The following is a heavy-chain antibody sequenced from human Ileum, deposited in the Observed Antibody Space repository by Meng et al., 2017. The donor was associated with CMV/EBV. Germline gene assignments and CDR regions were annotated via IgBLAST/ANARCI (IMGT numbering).Heavy chain of an antibody. Sequence: GTLSLTCVVSSDSISSDSWWSWVRQPPGKGLEWIGEISHSGYTNYNPSLKSRVTVSVDKSENQLSLKLTSVTAADMAVYYCARNFGYWGQGTLVTVSS. CDR2: ISHSGYT. J-gene: IGHJ4*02. CDR1: SDSISSDSW. CDR3: ARNFGY. V-gene: IGHV4-4*02.